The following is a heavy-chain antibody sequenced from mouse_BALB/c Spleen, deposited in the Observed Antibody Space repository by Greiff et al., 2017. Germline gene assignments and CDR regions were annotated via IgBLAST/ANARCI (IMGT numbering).Heavy chain of an antibody. CDR1: GFNIKDTY. CDR2: IDPANGNT. D-gene: IGHD2-4*01. CDR3: ATDDF. Sequence: EVKLVESGAELVKPGASVKLSCTASGFNIKDTYMHWVKQRPEQGLEWIGRIDPANGNTKYDPKFQGKATITADTSSNTAYLQLSSLTSEDTAVYYCATDDFWGQGTLVTVSA. J-gene: IGHJ3*01. V-gene: IGHV14-3*02.